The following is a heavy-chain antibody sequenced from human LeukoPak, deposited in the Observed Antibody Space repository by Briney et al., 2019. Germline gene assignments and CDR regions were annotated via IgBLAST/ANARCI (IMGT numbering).Heavy chain of an antibody. CDR3: ARVPRITTFGVGHGGMDV. V-gene: IGHV4-34*01. CDR1: GGSFSGFY. Sequence: SETLSLTCAVYGGSFSGFYWSWIRQPPGEGLEWIGEINHSGSTNYNPSLKSRVTISVDTSKNQFSLKLSSVTAADTAVYYCARVPRITTFGVGHGGMDVWGQGTTVTVSS. D-gene: IGHD3-3*01. CDR2: INHSGST. J-gene: IGHJ6*02.